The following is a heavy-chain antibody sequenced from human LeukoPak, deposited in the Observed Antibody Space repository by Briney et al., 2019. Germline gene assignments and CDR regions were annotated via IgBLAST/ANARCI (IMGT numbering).Heavy chain of an antibody. V-gene: IGHV4-39*07. Sequence: SETLSLTCTVSGGSISSSSYYWGWIRQPPGKGLEWIGSIYYSGSTYYNPSLKSRVTISVDTSKNQFSLKLSSVTAADTAVYYCARVGIAASIDYWGQGTLVTVSS. J-gene: IGHJ4*02. D-gene: IGHD6-13*01. CDR1: GGSISSSSYY. CDR2: IYYSGST. CDR3: ARVGIAASIDY.